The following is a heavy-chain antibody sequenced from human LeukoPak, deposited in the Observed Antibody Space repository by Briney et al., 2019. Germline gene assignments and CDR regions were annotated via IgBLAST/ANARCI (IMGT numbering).Heavy chain of an antibody. CDR3: ARAFLWFGELFSLENWFDP. D-gene: IGHD3-10*01. V-gene: IGHV1-8*01. Sequence: ASVKVSCKASGYTFTSYDINWVRQATGQGLEWMGWMNPNSGNTGYAQKFQGRVTMTRNTSISTAYMELSSLRSEDTAVYYCARAFLWFGELFSLENWFDPWGQGTLVTVPS. CDR2: MNPNSGNT. J-gene: IGHJ5*02. CDR1: GYTFTSYD.